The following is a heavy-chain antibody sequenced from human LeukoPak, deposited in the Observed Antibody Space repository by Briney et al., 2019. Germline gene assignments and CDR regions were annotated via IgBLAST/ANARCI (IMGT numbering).Heavy chain of an antibody. J-gene: IGHJ5*02. CDR2: IYPGDSDT. V-gene: IGHV5-51*01. CDR1: GYSFTSYW. CDR3: ALVVPAALGWFDP. D-gene: IGHD2-2*01. Sequence: GESLKISCKGSGYSFTSYWVGWVRQMPGKGLEWMGIIYPGDSDTRYSPSFQGQVTISADKSISTAYLQWSSLKASDTAMYYCALVVPAALGWFDPWGQGTLVTVSS.